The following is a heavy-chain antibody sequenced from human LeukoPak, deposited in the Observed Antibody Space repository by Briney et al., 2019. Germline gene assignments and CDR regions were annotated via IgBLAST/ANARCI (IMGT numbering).Heavy chain of an antibody. J-gene: IGHJ4*02. CDR2: IYYSGST. Sequence: SETLSLTCTVSGGSISSSSYYWGWIRQTPGKGLEWIGNIYYSGSTYYNPSLRSRVTISVGTSKNQFSLKLTSVTAADTAVYYCARESFYFDYWGQGTLVTASS. D-gene: IGHD1-26*01. V-gene: IGHV4-39*07. CDR1: GGSISSSSYY. CDR3: ARESFYFDY.